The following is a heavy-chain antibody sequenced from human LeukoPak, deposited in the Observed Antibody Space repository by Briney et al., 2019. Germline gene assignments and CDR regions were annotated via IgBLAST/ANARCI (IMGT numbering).Heavy chain of an antibody. CDR2: MNPNSGDT. J-gene: IGHJ4*02. CDR3: ARPRSAYYDSSGYDL. D-gene: IGHD3-22*01. CDR1: GYTFTSYD. Sequence: ASVKVSCRASGYTFTSYDINWVRQASGQGPEWMGWMNPNSGDTGYAQKFQGRVTMTRSTTTSTAYMELSSLRSEDTAVYYCARPRSAYYDSSGYDLWGQGTLVTVSS. V-gene: IGHV1-8*01.